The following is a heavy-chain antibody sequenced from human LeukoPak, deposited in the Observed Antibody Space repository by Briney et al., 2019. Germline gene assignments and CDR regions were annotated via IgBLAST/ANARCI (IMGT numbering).Heavy chain of an antibody. CDR3: AKEPGIAAAGKAYFDS. CDR1: GFTFSSYA. V-gene: IGHV3-30*18. J-gene: IGHJ4*02. CDR2: VRYDGSDK. D-gene: IGHD6-13*01. Sequence: GGSLRLSCAASGFTFSSYAMSWVRQAPGKGLEWVAVVRYDGSDKYYTDSVKGRFTISRDNSRNTMYLQANSLRAEDTAVYYCAKEPGIAAAGKAYFDSWGQGTLVTVSS.